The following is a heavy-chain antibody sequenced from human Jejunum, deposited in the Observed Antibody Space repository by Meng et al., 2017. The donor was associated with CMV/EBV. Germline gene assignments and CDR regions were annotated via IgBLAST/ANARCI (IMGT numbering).Heavy chain of an antibody. J-gene: IGHJ5*02. CDR3: ARNFDEDFFNP. CDR2: ISYIGTT. CDR1: SGSINASGDS. Sequence: CALPSGSINASGDSWRWLRQSPGKGLEWIGYISYIGTTYYNPSLHSRINMSMDMSMNQFSLNLTSVTAADTGVYFCARNFDEDFFNPWGQGTLVTVSS. V-gene: IGHV4-30-4*01. D-gene: IGHD2/OR15-2a*01.